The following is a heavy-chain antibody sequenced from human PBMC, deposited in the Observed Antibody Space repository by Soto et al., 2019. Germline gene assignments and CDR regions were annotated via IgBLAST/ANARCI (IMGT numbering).Heavy chain of an antibody. Sequence: EVQLVESGGGVVRPGGSLRLSCAASGFTLDDYGMSWVRQAPGKGLEWVSGINWNGGSRYYADSVKGRFTISRDNAKNSLYLQVNSRRDEDTALYYCARGRMVREVTYYYYGVDVWGQGTTVTVSS. J-gene: IGHJ6*02. CDR2: INWNGGSR. V-gene: IGHV3-20*04. D-gene: IGHD3-10*01. CDR3: ARGRMVREVTYYYYGVDV. CDR1: GFTLDDYG.